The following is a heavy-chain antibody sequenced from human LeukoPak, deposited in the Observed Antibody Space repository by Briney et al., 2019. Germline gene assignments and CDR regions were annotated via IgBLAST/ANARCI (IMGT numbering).Heavy chain of an antibody. D-gene: IGHD5-18*01. CDR1: GGSISSYY. V-gene: IGHV4-59*01. J-gene: IGHJ4*02. CDR2: IYYSGST. Sequence: PSETLSLTCTVSGGSISSYYWSWIRQPPGKGLEWIGYIYYSGSTNYNPSPKSRVTISVDTSKNQFSLKLSSVTAADTAVYYCARDISYGSSWNHVIDYWGQGTLVTVSS. CDR3: ARDISYGSSWNHVIDY.